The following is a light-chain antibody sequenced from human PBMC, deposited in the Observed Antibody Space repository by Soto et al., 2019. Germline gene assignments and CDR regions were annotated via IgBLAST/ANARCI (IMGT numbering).Light chain of an antibody. Sequence: GWPEHPASLSFAPGETATLSWRASQSISSSLAWYQQKPGQAPRLLIYDASNRATDIPARFSGSGSGTDFTLTISSLEPEDFAVYYCQQRSNWPITFGQGTRLDI. J-gene: IGKJ5*01. CDR2: DAS. CDR1: QSISSS. CDR3: QQRSNWPIT. V-gene: IGKV3-11*01.